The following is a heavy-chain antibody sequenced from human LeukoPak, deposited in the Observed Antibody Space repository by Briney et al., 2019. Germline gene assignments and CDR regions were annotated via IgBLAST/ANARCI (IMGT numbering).Heavy chain of an antibody. CDR3: ATYYYGSGNLFQH. CDR2: ISGSSSTI. CDR1: GFTFSSYS. Sequence: GGSLRLSCAASGFTFSSYSMNWVRQAPGKGLEWVSYISGSSSTIYYADSVKGRFTISRDNAKNSLYLQMNSLRAEDTAVYYCATYYYGSGNLFQHWGQGTLVTVSS. J-gene: IGHJ1*01. V-gene: IGHV3-48*04. D-gene: IGHD3-10*01.